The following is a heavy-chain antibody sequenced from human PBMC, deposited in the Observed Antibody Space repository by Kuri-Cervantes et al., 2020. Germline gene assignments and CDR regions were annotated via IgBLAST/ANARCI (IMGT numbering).Heavy chain of an antibody. Sequence: SVKVSCKASGGTFSSYAISWVRQAPGQGLEWMGGIIPIFGTANYAQKFQGRVTITADESTSTAYMELSSLRSEDTAVYYCAGVKDCSSTSCYPNNFDYWGQGTLVTVSS. CDR2: IIPIFGTA. CDR1: GGTFSSYA. V-gene: IGHV1-69*13. J-gene: IGHJ4*02. CDR3: AGVKDCSSTSCYPNNFDY. D-gene: IGHD2-2*01.